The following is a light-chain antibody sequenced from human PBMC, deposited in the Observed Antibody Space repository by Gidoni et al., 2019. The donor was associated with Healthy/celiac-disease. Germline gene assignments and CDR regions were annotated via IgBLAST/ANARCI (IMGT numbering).Light chain of an antibody. V-gene: IGKV1-39*01. J-gene: IGKJ1*01. CDR1: QSISSY. CDR2: AAS. Sequence: DIQMTQSPSSLSASVGDRVTITCRASQSISSYLNWYQQKPGKAPKLLIYAASSLQSGVPSSFSGSGSGTDFTLTISSLQPEDFATYYCQPSYSTLWTFGQGTKVEIK. CDR3: QPSYSTLWT.